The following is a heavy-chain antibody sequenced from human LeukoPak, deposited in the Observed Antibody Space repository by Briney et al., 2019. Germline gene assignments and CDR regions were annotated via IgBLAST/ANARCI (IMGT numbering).Heavy chain of an antibody. CDR3: ASEFLEWSYDAFDV. J-gene: IGHJ3*01. CDR2: IYYSGST. D-gene: IGHD3-3*01. CDR1: GGSISSSSYY. V-gene: IGHV4-39*01. Sequence: PSETLSLTCTVSGGSISSSSYYWGWIRQPPGKGLEWIGSIYYSGSTYYNPSLKSRVTISVDTSKNQFSLKLSSVTAADTAVYYCASEFLEWSYDAFDVWGQGTMVTVSS.